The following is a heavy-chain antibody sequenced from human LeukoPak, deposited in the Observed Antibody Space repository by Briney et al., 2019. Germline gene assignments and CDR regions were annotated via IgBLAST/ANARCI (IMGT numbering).Heavy chain of an antibody. D-gene: IGHD4-23*01. CDR1: GGSISSRNW. J-gene: IGHJ4*02. CDR2: IYHSGST. V-gene: IGHV4-4*02. Sequence: PSETLSLTCAVSGGSISSRNWCHLLRQPPGKGLEWIGEIYHSGSTNYNPSLKSRVTISVDESKNQFSLKLNSVTAADTAVYYCAKEADGGKGPNLDYWGQGTLVTVSS. CDR3: AKEADGGKGPNLDY.